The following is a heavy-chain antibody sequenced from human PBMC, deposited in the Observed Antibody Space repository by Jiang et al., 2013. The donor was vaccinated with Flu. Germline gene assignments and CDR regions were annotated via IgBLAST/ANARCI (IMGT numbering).Heavy chain of an antibody. D-gene: IGHD3-10*01. Sequence: WVSSISSSSSYHILRRRQXRAEFTISRDNAKNSLYLQMNSLRAEDTAVYYCARDDTPLNPMVRGPNDAFDIWGQGTMVTVSS. J-gene: IGHJ3*02. CDR3: ARDDTPLNPMVRGPNDAFDI. CDR2: ISSSSSYH. V-gene: IGHV3-21*01.